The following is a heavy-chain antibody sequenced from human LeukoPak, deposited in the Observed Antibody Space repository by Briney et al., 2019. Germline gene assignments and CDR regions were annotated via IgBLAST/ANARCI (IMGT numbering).Heavy chain of an antibody. CDR2: INPNSGGT. D-gene: IGHD6-13*01. J-gene: IGHJ6*03. Sequence: ASVKVSCKPSGYTFTDYYVHWVRQAPGQGLEWMGWINPNSGGTNYAQKFQGRVTMTRDTSISTAYMELSRLRSDDTAVYYCARGVGGGYSSSWSRDDYYYYMDVWGKGTTVTVSS. V-gene: IGHV1-2*02. CDR1: GYTFTDYY. CDR3: ARGVGGGYSSSWSRDDYYYYMDV.